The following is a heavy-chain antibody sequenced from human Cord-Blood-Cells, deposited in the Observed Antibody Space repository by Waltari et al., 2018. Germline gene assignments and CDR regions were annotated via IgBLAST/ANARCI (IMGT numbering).Heavy chain of an antibody. CDR2: IDWDDDK. CDR1: GFSLSTSGMC. CDR3: ARIPRGGDLIADYGMDV. D-gene: IGHD3-16*01. V-gene: IGHV2-70*01. Sequence: QVTLRESGPALVKPTQTLTLTCTFSGFSLSTSGMCVSWIRQPPGKALEWLALIDWDDDKYYSTSLKTRLTISKDTSKNQVVLTMTNMDPVDTATYYCARIPRGGDLIADYGMDVWGQGTTVTVSS. J-gene: IGHJ6*02.